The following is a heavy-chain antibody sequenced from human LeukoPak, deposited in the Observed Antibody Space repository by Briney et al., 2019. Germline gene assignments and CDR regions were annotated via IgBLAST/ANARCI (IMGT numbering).Heavy chain of an antibody. D-gene: IGHD2-2*01. Sequence: GGSLRLSCAASGFTFSNAWMSWVRQAPGKGLEWVGRIKSKTDGGTTDYAAPVKGRFTISRDDSKNTPYLQMNSLKTEDTAVYYCTTDGVHCSSTSCSWGQGTLVTVSS. V-gene: IGHV3-15*01. J-gene: IGHJ5*02. CDR3: TTDGVHCSSTSCS. CDR1: GFTFSNAW. CDR2: IKSKTDGGTT.